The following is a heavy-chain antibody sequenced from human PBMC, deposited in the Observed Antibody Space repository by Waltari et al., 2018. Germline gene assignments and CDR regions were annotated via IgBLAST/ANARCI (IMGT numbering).Heavy chain of an antibody. CDR1: GGSISSSSYY. V-gene: IGHV4-39*07. CDR3: ARDPHHHEQQLVRGY. D-gene: IGHD6-13*01. CDR2: IYYSGST. Sequence: QLQLQESGPGLVKPSETLSLTCTVSGGSISSSSYYWGWIRQPPGKGLEWIGSIYYSGSTYYHPSLKSRVTISVDTSKNQFSLKLSSVTAADTAVYYCARDPHHHEQQLVRGYWGQGTLVTVSS. J-gene: IGHJ4*02.